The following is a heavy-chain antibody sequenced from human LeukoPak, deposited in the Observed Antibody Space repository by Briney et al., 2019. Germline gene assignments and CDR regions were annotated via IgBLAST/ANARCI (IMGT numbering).Heavy chain of an antibody. CDR2: VKLDGSEK. D-gene: IGHD3/OR15-3a*01. CDR3: ARDQYDTWSRRGNFDS. Sequence: GGSLRLSYVASGFTFGKYWMSWVRQAPGKGLEWVANVKLDGSEKNYVDSVKGRFTISRDNTKNSLYLQMNSLRAEDTAVFYCARDQYDTWSRRGNFDSWGQGTLVIVSS. V-gene: IGHV3-7*03. CDR1: GFTFGKYW. J-gene: IGHJ4*02.